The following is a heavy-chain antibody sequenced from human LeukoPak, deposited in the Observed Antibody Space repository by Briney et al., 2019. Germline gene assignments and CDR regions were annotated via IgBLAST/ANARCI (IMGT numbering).Heavy chain of an antibody. Sequence: SETLSLTCAGYGGSFSGYYWSWIRQPPGKGLEWIGEIYHSGSTYYNPSLKSRVTISVDTSKNQFSLKLSSVTAADTAVYSCARVGGSYPFDYWGQGTLVTVSS. V-gene: IGHV4-34*01. CDR3: ARVGGSYPFDY. CDR2: IYHSGST. CDR1: GGSFSGYY. D-gene: IGHD1-26*01. J-gene: IGHJ4*02.